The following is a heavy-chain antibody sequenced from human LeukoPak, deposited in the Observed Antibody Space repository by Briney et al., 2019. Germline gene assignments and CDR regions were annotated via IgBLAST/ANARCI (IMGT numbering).Heavy chain of an antibody. V-gene: IGHV3-21*01. CDR2: ISSSSSYI. J-gene: IGHJ6*03. Sequence: GGSLRLSCAASGFTFSSYSMNWVRHAPGKGLEWVSSISSSSSYIYYADSVKGRFTISRDNAKNSLYLQMNSLRAEDTAVYYCARSNHDYGDYGGDCYYYYYMDVWGKGTTVTVSS. CDR3: ARSNHDYGDYGGDCYYYYYMDV. D-gene: IGHD4-17*01. CDR1: GFTFSSYS.